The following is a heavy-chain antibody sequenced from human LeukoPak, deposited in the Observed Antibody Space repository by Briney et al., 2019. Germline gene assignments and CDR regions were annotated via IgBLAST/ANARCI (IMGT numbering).Heavy chain of an antibody. CDR2: ISVRSNYI. D-gene: IGHD3-22*01. CDR3: VRLRRNSDTSGFYYYYDY. V-gene: IGHV3-21*01. J-gene: IGHJ4*02. Sequence: GGSLRLSCAASGYTFSSYSINWVRQAPGKGLEWVSSISVRSNYIYYADSVRGRFSISRDGATDSLYLQMNSLRAEDTAVYYCVRLRRNSDTSGFYYYYDYWGQGTLVTVSS. CDR1: GYTFSSYS.